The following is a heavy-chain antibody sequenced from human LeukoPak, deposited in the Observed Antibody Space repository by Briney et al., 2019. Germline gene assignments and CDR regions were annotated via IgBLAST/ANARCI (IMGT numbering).Heavy chain of an antibody. CDR3: ARDLSGYADY. J-gene: IGHJ4*02. CDR1: GYTFTSYY. D-gene: IGHD2-2*01. V-gene: IGHV1-46*01. Sequence: ASVTVSCKSSGYTFTSYYMHWVRPAPGQGLEWMGIINPSGGSTSYAQKFQGRVTMTRDTSTSTVYMELSSLRSEDTAVYYCARDLSGYADYWGQGTLVTVSS. CDR2: INPSGGST.